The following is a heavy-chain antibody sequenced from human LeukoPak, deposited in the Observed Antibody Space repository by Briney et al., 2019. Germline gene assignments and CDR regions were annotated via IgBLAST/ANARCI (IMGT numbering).Heavy chain of an antibody. CDR2: IYSGGST. D-gene: IGHD2-15*01. CDR1: GFTVSSNY. Sequence: GGSLRLSCAASGFTVSSNYMSWVRQAPGKGLEWVSVIYSGGSTYYADSVKGRFTISRDNSKNTLYLQMNSLRAEDTAAYYCARGPYCSGGSCYSTNAFDIWGQGTMVTVSS. CDR3: ARGPYCSGGSCYSTNAFDI. V-gene: IGHV3-53*01. J-gene: IGHJ3*02.